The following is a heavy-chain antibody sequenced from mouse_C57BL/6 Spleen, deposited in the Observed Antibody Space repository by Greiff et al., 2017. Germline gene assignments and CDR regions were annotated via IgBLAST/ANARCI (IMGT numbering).Heavy chain of an antibody. Sequence: VQLQQPGAELVRPGSSVKLSCKASGYTFTSYWMHWVKQRPIQGLEWIGNIDPSDSETHYNQKFKDKATLTVDKSSSTAYMQLSSLTSEDSAVYYCARRSGSSFWYFDVWGTGTTVTVSS. V-gene: IGHV1-52*01. CDR2: IDPSDSET. CDR3: ARRSGSSFWYFDV. D-gene: IGHD1-1*01. J-gene: IGHJ1*03. CDR1: GYTFTSYW.